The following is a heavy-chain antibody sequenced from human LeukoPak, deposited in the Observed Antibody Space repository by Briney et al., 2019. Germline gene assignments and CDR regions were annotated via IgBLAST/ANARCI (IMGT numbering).Heavy chain of an antibody. V-gene: IGHV3-30-3*01. J-gene: IGHJ4*02. D-gene: IGHD1-7*01. CDR3: ARDLTLELELRGYFDY. CDR2: ISYDGSNK. CDR1: GFTFSSYA. Sequence: PGGSLRLSCAASGFTFSSYAMHWVRQAPGKGLEWVAVISYDGSNKYYADSVKGRFTISRDNSKNTLYLQMNSLRAEDTAVYYCARDLTLELELRGYFDYWGQGTLVTVSS.